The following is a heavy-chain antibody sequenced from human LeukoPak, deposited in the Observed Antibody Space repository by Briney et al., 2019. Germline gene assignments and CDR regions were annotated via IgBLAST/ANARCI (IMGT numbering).Heavy chain of an antibody. D-gene: IGHD5-18*01. J-gene: IGHJ5*02. V-gene: IGHV3-48*03. Sequence: GGSLRLSCAASGFTFSSYEMNWVRQAPGKGREGVSYISSSCSTIYYADSVKGRFTISRDNAKNSLYLQMNSLRAEDTAVYYCARVASDTAMAPSGFDPWGQGTLVTVSS. CDR2: ISSSCSTI. CDR3: ARVASDTAMAPSGFDP. CDR1: GFTFSSYE.